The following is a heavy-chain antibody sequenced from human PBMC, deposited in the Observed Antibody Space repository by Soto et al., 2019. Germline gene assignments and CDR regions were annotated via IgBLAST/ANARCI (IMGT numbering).Heavy chain of an antibody. CDR1: GFTFSSYA. Sequence: EVQLLESGGGLVQPGGSLRLSCAASGFTFSSYAMSWVRQAPGKGLEWVSAISGSGGSTYYADSVKGRFTISRDNSKNTLYLEMTSLKAEDTGVYYCAKGPPGISSSVSEDDYWGQGTLVTLSS. V-gene: IGHV3-23*01. CDR2: ISGSGGST. J-gene: IGHJ4*02. D-gene: IGHD6-6*01. CDR3: AKGPPGISSSVSEDDY.